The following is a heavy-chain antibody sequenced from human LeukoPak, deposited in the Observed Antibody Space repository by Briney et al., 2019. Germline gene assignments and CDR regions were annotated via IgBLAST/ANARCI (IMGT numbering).Heavy chain of an antibody. CDR2: IWYDGSNK. V-gene: IGHV3-33*01. Sequence: GGSLRLSCAASGFKFSNHGMHWVRQAPGKGLEWVAVIWYDGSNKYYADSVKGRFTISRDNSKNTLYLQMNSLRAEDTAVYYCARDANWGFDAFDIWGQGTMVTVSS. D-gene: IGHD7-27*01. CDR1: GFKFSNHG. CDR3: ARDANWGFDAFDI. J-gene: IGHJ3*02.